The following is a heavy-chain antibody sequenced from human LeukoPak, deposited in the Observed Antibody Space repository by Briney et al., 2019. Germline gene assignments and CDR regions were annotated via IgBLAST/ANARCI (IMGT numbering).Heavy chain of an antibody. V-gene: IGHV4-59*01. J-gene: IGHJ4*02. CDR1: GGSISSYY. Sequence: SETLSLTCTVSGGSISSYYWSWIRQPPGKGLEWIGYIYCSGSTNYNPSLKSRVTISVDTSKNQFSLKLSSVTAADTAVYYCARARGRMVRGVIATYYFDYWGQGTLVTVSS. CDR3: ARARGRMVRGVIATYYFDY. D-gene: IGHD3-10*01. CDR2: IYCSGST.